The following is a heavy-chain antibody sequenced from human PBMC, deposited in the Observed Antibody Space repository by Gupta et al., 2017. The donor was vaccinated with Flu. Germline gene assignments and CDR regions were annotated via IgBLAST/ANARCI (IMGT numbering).Heavy chain of an antibody. J-gene: IGHJ4*02. CDR2: ISGSGDTT. CDR3: VKGWGYSFGNHFDS. CDR1: GFTFSRYA. D-gene: IGHD5-18*01. Sequence: EVQLLESGGGLVQPGGSLRLSCAASGFTFSRYAMDWVRQAPGKGLEWVSLISGSGDTTYFADSVKGRFTISRDNSKNTLYLQMSSLRAEDTAVYYCVKGWGYSFGNHFDSWGQGTLVTVSS. V-gene: IGHV3-23*01.